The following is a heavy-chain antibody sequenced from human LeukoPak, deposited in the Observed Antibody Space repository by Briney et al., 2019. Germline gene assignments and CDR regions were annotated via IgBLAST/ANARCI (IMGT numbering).Heavy chain of an antibody. CDR1: GYTFTSYD. V-gene: IGHV1-8*01. J-gene: IGHJ4*02. CDR2: MNPNSGNT. D-gene: IGHD5-12*01. CDR3: ARGRGYIVATISDY. Sequence: ASVKVSFKASGYTFTSYDINWVRQATGQGLEWMGWMNPNSGNTGYAQKFQGRVTMTRNTSISTAYMELSSLRSEDTAVYYCARGRGYIVATISDYWGQGTLVTVSS.